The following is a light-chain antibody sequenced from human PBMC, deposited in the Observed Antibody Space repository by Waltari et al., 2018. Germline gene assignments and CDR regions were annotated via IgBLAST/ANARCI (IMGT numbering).Light chain of an antibody. J-gene: IGLJ2*01. CDR3: ATWDNSLSEVV. CDR2: DNN. Sequence: QSVLTQPPSVSAAPGQKVPISCPGSSSNIGTDYVSWYHQLPGTAPQLLIYDNNKRPSGIPDRFSASKSGTSATLGITGLQIGDEADYYCATWDNSLSEVVFGGGTKLTVL. CDR1: SSNIGTDY. V-gene: IGLV1-51*01.